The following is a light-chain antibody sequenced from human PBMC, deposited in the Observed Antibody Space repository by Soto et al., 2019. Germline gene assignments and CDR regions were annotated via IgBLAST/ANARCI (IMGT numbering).Light chain of an antibody. CDR3: QQYNTWPWT. J-gene: IGKJ1*01. Sequence: EIVMTQSPATLSVSPGERATLSCRASQSVNSNLAWYQRKRGQAPRLLIFYASTRAPGIPSGFSGSGSGTEFTITISSLQSEDFAVYYCQQYNTWPWTFGQGTYVEIK. CDR2: YAS. V-gene: IGKV3-15*01. CDR1: QSVNSN.